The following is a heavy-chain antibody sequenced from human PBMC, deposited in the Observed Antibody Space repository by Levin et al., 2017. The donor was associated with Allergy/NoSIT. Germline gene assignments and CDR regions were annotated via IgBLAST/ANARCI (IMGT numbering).Heavy chain of an antibody. Sequence: ASVKVSCMASGYTFRVYGIIWVRQAPGEGLEWLGWISPNNGHTKVSHKVQGRVTMTTDASTTTAYLDIRSLTSDDTAVYYCARDLGTGWYDNAFEIWGQGTLVSVSS. CDR1: GYTFRVYG. V-gene: IGHV1-18*01. D-gene: IGHD6-19*01. CDR2: ISPNNGHT. J-gene: IGHJ3*02. CDR3: ARDLGTGWYDNAFEI.